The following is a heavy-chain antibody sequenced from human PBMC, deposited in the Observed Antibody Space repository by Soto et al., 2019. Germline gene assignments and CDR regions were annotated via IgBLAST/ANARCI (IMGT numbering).Heavy chain of an antibody. CDR3: ARDGGIAVAWGFDY. CDR2: INPNSGGT. D-gene: IGHD6-19*01. V-gene: IGHV1-2*04. CDR1: GYTFTGYY. J-gene: IGHJ4*02. Sequence: GASVKVSCKASGYTFTGYYMHWVRQAPGQGLEWMGWINPNSGGTNYAQKFQGWVTMTRDTSISTAYMELSRLRSDDTAVYYCARDGGIAVAWGFDYWGQGTLVTVSS.